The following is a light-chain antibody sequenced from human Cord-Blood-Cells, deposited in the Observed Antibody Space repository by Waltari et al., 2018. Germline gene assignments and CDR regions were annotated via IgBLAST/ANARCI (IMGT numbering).Light chain of an antibody. CDR2: AAS. J-gene: IGKJ1*01. Sequence: DIQTTQSPSSLPASVGDRVTLPCRASQSISSYLNWYQQKPGKAPKLLIYAASSLQSGVPSRFSGSGSGTDFTLTISSLQPEDFATYYCQQSYSTPPWTFGQGTKVEIK. CDR1: QSISSY. CDR3: QQSYSTPPWT. V-gene: IGKV1-39*01.